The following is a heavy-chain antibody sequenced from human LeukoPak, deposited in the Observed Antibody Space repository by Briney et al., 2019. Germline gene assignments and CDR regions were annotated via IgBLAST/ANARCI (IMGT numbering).Heavy chain of an antibody. CDR1: GFTLSTYG. CDR3: TRDANWALDY. CDR2: IQSDERNK. V-gene: IGHV3-30*02. Sequence: GGSLRLSCAASGFTLSTYGMHWVRQAPGKGLEWLAFIQSDERNKNYADSVKGRSTISRDISKNTLYLQMNSLTSEDTAMYYCTRDANWALDYWGQGTPVSVSS. D-gene: IGHD7-27*01. J-gene: IGHJ4*02.